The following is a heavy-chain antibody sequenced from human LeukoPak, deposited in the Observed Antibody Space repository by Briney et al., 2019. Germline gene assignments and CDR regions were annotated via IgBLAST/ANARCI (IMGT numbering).Heavy chain of an antibody. V-gene: IGHV3-73*01. J-gene: IGHJ3*02. CDR2: IRSKANNYAT. Sequence: GGSLRLSCAASGFIFSGSAMHWVRQASGKGLEWVGRIRSKANNYATAYTASVKGRFIISRDDSKNTAYLQMNSLKTEDTAVYYCTRHPPVTIFGVNNAFDMWGQGTMVTVSS. CDR3: TRHPPVTIFGVNNAFDM. D-gene: IGHD3-3*01. CDR1: GFIFSGSA.